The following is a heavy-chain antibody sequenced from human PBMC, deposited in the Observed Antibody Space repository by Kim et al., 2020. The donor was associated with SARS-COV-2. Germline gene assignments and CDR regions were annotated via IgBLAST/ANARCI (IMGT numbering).Heavy chain of an antibody. D-gene: IGHD3-16*01. CDR3: ARGLSVTPGEGGFDY. V-gene: IGHV1-69*01. J-gene: IGHJ4*02. Sequence: QKFQGRVTITADESTSTAYMELSSLRSEDTAVYYCARGLSVTPGEGGFDYWGQGTLVTVSS.